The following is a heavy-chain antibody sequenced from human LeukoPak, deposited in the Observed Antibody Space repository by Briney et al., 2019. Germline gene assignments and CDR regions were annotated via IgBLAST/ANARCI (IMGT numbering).Heavy chain of an antibody. J-gene: IGHJ4*02. CDR1: GFTFSSYA. Sequence: PGGSLRLSCAASGFTFSSYAMHWVRQAPGKGLEWVAVISYDGSNKYCADSVKGRFTIPRDNAKNSLYLQMNSLRDEDTAVYYCARDQDYYDSSGYLIDYWGQGTLVTVSS. D-gene: IGHD3-22*01. CDR3: ARDQDYYDSSGYLIDY. V-gene: IGHV3-30-3*01. CDR2: ISYDGSNK.